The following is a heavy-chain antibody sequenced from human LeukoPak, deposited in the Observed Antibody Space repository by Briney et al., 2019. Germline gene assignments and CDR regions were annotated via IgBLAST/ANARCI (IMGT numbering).Heavy chain of an antibody. Sequence: PSETLSLTCTVSGGSISSYYWSWIRQPPGKGLEWIGYIYYSGSTNYNPSLESRVTISVDTSKNQFSLKLSSVTAADTAVYYCARGGYCSSSSCYTDAFDIWGQGTMVTVSS. CDR2: IYYSGST. CDR1: GGSISSYY. V-gene: IGHV4-59*01. D-gene: IGHD2-2*01. CDR3: ARGGYCSSSSCYTDAFDI. J-gene: IGHJ3*02.